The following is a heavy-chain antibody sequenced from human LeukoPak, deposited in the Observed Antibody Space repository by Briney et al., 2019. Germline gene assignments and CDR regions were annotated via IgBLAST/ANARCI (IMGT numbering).Heavy chain of an antibody. V-gene: IGHV4-34*01. CDR1: VGSFCGYY. J-gene: IGHJ6*02. CDR3: AGENYYGSGSYYPYYYYGMDV. CDR2: INHSGST. D-gene: IGHD3-10*01. Sequence: SETLSLTCAVYVGSFCGYYWSWLRQPPGRGLEGGGEINHSGSTNYNPSLKSRVTISVDTSKNQFSLKLSSVTAADTAVYYCAGENYYGSGSYYPYYYYGMDVWGQGTTVTVSS.